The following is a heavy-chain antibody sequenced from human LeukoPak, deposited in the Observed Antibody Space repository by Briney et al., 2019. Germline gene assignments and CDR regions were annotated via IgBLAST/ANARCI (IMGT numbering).Heavy chain of an antibody. Sequence: GASVKVSCKASGYTFTGFGVTWVRQAPGQGLEWVATISVHNGNTIYAQKLQGRVTLTTDTSTSTAFMDLRSLRSDDTAVYYCARGHYDGDHWGQGTLVIVSS. CDR2: ISVHNGNT. D-gene: IGHD3-22*01. J-gene: IGHJ4*02. V-gene: IGHV1-18*01. CDR1: GYTFTGFG. CDR3: ARGHYDGDH.